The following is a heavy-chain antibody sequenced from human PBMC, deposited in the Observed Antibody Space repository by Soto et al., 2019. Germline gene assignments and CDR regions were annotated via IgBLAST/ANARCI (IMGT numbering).Heavy chain of an antibody. D-gene: IGHD6-19*01. CDR1: GDSIISIYH. Sequence: PSETLSLTCAVSGDSIISIYHWAWIRQSPGRGLEWIASIYHTGTTYYTPSLESRVTISVDTSKNEFSLRLSSVTAADTAVYFCARSVAVPGAHIDYWGQGTQVTVSS. J-gene: IGHJ4*02. CDR3: ARSVAVPGAHIDY. V-gene: IGHV4-38-2*01. CDR2: IYHTGTT.